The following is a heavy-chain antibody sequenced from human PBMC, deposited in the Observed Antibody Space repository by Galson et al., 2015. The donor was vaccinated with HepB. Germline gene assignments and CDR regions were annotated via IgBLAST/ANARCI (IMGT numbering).Heavy chain of an antibody. J-gene: IGHJ3*02. CDR1: GFTVSSNY. D-gene: IGHD4-17*01. CDR3: ARVVRDYGSRAFDI. CDR2: IYSGGST. V-gene: IGHV3-66*01. Sequence: SLRLSCAASGFTVSSNYMSWVRQAPGKGLEWVSVIYSGGSTYYADSVKGRFTISRDNSKNTLYLQMNSLRAEDTAVYYCARVVRDYGSRAFDIWGQGTMVTVSS.